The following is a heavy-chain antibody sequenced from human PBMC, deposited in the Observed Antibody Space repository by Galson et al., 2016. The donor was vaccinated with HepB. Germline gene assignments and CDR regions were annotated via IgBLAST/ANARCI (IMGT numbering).Heavy chain of an antibody. CDR1: GYTSTSYG. Sequence: SVKVSCKASGYTSTSYGISWVRQAPGQGLEWMGWIDPHNSKTNYAQKLQGRLTLTTDTSTNTAYMELRSLFSDDTAVYYCARDRFLGYYYYMDVWGQGTTVTVSS. J-gene: IGHJ6*03. D-gene: IGHD3-3*01. V-gene: IGHV1-18*04. CDR2: IDPHNSKT. CDR3: ARDRFLGYYYYMDV.